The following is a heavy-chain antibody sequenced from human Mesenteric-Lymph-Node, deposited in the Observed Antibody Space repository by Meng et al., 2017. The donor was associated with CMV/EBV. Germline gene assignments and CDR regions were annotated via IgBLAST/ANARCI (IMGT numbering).Heavy chain of an antibody. CDR3: ASEGYYDFWSGYYTSGGMDV. CDR1: GGTFSSYT. J-gene: IGHJ6*02. V-gene: IGHV1-69*02. CDR2: IIPILGIA. D-gene: IGHD3-3*01. Sequence: SVKVSCKASGGTFSSYTISWVRQAPGQGLEWMGRIIPILGIANYAQKFQGRVTITADKSTSTAYMELSSPRSEDTAVYYCASEGYYDFWSGYYTSGGMDVWGQGTTVTVSS.